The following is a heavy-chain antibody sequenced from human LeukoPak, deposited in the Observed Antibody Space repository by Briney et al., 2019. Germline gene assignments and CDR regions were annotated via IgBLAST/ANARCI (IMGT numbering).Heavy chain of an antibody. D-gene: IGHD2-8*01. J-gene: IGHJ4*02. CDR3: ARLKDDVTKFDY. CDR1: GFSFSRCW. Sequence: PGRSLRLSCAGSGFSFSRCWMAWVRQAPGKGLEWVASINQDVSRIHYVDSVKGRFTISRDNAKNSLFLQMNSLRVEDTAVYYCARLKDDVTKFDYWGQGTLVTVSS. CDR2: INQDVSRI. V-gene: IGHV3-7*01.